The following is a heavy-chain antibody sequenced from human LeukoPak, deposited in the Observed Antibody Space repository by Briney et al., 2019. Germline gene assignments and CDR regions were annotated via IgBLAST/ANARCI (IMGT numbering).Heavy chain of an antibody. V-gene: IGHV1-2*06. CDR3: ATSDEYSSSSRFFYYYYGMDV. CDR1: GYTFNNHY. Sequence: GASVKVSCKASGYTFNNHYMYWVRQAPGQGLEWMGRINPNSGGTNYAQKFQGRVTMTRDTSISTAYMELSRLRSDDTAVYYCATSDEYSSSSRFFYYYYGMDVWGQGTTVTVSS. D-gene: IGHD6-6*01. CDR2: INPNSGGT. J-gene: IGHJ6*02.